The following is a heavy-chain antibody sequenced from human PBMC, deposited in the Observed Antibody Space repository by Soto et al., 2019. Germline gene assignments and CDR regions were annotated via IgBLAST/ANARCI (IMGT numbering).Heavy chain of an antibody. CDR3: ARQSGGPWHYFDL. CDR1: GYSFTSHW. Sequence: GESLKISCKGSGYSFTSHWIGWVRQMPGRGLEWMGVIYPGDSDTRYSPSFQGQVSISADKSIYTASLQWTSLRASDTATYYCARQSGGPWHYFDLWGQGTLVTVSS. J-gene: IGHJ4*02. CDR2: IYPGDSDT. D-gene: IGHD1-26*01. V-gene: IGHV5-51*01.